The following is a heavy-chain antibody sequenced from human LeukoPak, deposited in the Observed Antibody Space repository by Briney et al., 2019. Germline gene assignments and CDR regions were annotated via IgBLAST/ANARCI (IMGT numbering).Heavy chain of an antibody. J-gene: IGHJ4*02. V-gene: IGHV4-61*02. CDR1: GGSISSGSYY. Sequence: SETLSLTCTVSGGSISSGSYYWSWIRQPAGKGLEWIGRIYTSGSTNYNPSLKSRVTISVDTSKNQFSLKLSSVTAADTAVYYCATTGLAVTNPFDYWGQGTLVTVSS. CDR3: ATTGLAVTNPFDY. D-gene: IGHD4-11*01. CDR2: IYTSGST.